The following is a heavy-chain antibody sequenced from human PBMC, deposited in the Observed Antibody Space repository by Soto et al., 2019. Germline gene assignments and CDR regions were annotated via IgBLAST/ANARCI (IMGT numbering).Heavy chain of an antibody. Sequence: QVQLVQSGAEVKKPGASVKVSCRASGYTFTSYDINWVRQATGQGLEWMGWMNPNSGNTDYAQKFQGRVTTTRKICISTSYMELSNLRSEDTAVYYCARNGLLHLWGFDYWGQGTLVTVAS. J-gene: IGHJ4*02. CDR1: GYTFTSYD. CDR3: ARNGLLHLWGFDY. CDR2: MNPNSGNT. D-gene: IGHD1-26*01. V-gene: IGHV1-8*01.